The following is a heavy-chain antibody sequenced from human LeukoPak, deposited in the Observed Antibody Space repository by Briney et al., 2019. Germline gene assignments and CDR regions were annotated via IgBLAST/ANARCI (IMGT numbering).Heavy chain of an antibody. V-gene: IGHV3-7*01. J-gene: IGHJ4*02. D-gene: IGHD3-22*01. CDR3: ARGRPYYYDSSGYPYYFDY. CDR1: GFTFSSYW. CDR2: IKQDGSEK. Sequence: GGSLRLSCAASGFTFSSYWMSWVRQAPGKGLEWVANIKQDGSEKYYVDSVKGRFTISRDNAKNSLYLQMNSLRAEDTAVYYCARGRPYYYDSSGYPYYFDYWGQGTLVTVSS.